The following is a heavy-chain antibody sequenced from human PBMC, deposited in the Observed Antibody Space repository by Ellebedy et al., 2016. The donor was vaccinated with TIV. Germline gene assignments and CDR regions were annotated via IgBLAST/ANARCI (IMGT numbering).Heavy chain of an antibody. CDR1: GGSFSGYY. V-gene: IGHV4-34*01. CDR3: ASLYGSGSPADAFDI. D-gene: IGHD3-10*01. Sequence: MPSETLSLTCAVYGGSFSGYYWSWIRQPPGKGLEWIGEINHSGSTNYNPSLKSRVTISVDTSKNQFSLKLSSVTAADTAVYYCASLYGSGSPADAFDIWGQGTMVTVSS. J-gene: IGHJ3*02. CDR2: INHSGST.